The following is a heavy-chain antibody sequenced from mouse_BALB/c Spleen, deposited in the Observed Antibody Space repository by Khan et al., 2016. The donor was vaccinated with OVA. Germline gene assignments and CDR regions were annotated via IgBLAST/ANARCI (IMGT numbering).Heavy chain of an antibody. Sequence: EVQLQESGPGLVKPPQSLSLTCSVTGYSITSGYFWNWIRQFPGNILEWMGYIRYDGDSNYNPSLKNRISITRDTSKNRFFLKLNSVTPEDTATYXCARGGSSGPAWFTYWGQGTLVTVSA. CDR1: GYSITSGYF. CDR3: ARGGSSGPAWFTY. J-gene: IGHJ3*01. CDR2: IRYDGDS. D-gene: IGHD3-1*01. V-gene: IGHV3-6*02.